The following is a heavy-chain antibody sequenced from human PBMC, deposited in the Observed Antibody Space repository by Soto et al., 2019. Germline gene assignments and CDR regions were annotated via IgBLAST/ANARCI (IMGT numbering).Heavy chain of an antibody. J-gene: IGHJ4*02. CDR1: GGSFSGYY. V-gene: IGHV4-34*01. Sequence: QVQLQQWGAGLLKPSETLSLTCAVYGGSFSGYYWSWIRQPPGKGLEWIGEINHSGSTNYNPSPKSLVTLSVATSKNQFSLKLSSVTAPDPAVYYCARGRYSSSWYFSARYYFDYWGQGTLVTVSS. CDR2: INHSGST. D-gene: IGHD6-13*01. CDR3: ARGRYSSSWYFSARYYFDY.